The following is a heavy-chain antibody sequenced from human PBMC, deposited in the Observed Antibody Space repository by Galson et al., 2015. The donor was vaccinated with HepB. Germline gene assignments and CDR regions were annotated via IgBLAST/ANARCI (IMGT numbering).Heavy chain of an antibody. V-gene: IGHV3-23*01. CDR2: ISDSVGST. Sequence: SLRLSCAASGFTFSIYAMSWVRQAPGKGLEWVSAISDSVGSTYYADSVKGRFTISRDNSKNTLYLQMNSLRAEDTAVYYCARGIVGATDGTFDYWGQGTLVTVSS. CDR3: ARGIVGATDGTFDY. J-gene: IGHJ4*02. CDR1: GFTFSIYA. D-gene: IGHD1-26*01.